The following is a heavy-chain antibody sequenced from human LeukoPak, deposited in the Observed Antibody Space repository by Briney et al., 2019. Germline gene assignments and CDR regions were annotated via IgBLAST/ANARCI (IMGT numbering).Heavy chain of an antibody. CDR3: ARASIAASYFDY. J-gene: IGHJ4*02. CDR2: INTDGSST. Sequence: GGSLRLSCAASGFTFSSYWMHWVRQAPGKGLVWVSRINTDGSSTRYADSVKGRLTISRDNAKNTLYLQMNSLRAEDTAVYYCARASIAASYFDYCVQGTLVNVS. CDR1: GFTFSSYW. V-gene: IGHV3-74*01. D-gene: IGHD6-6*01.